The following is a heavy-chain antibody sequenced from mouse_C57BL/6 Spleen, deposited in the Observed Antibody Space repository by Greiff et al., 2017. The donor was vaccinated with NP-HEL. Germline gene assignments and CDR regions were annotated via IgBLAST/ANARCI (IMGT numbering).Heavy chain of an antibody. CDR2: IYPSDSET. V-gene: IGHV1-61*01. CDR3: AREDDDYRFAY. Sequence: QVQLQQPGAELVRPGSSVKLSCKASGYTFTSYWMDWVKQRPGQGLEWIGNIYPSDSETHYNQKFKDKATLTVDKSSSTAYMQLSSLTSEDSAVYYCAREDDDYRFAYGGQGTLVTVSA. D-gene: IGHD2-13*01. J-gene: IGHJ3*01. CDR1: GYTFTSYW.